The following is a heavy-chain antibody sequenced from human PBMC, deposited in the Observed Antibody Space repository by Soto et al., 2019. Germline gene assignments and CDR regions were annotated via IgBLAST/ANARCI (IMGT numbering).Heavy chain of an antibody. D-gene: IGHD6-19*01. CDR3: ARGGEYSSGWYPGRAAYYYGMDV. CDR1: GGSISSSSYY. CDR2: IYYSGST. Sequence: PSETLSLTCTVSGGSISSSSYYWGWIRQPPGKGLEWIGGIYYSGSTYYNPSLKSRVTISVDTSKNQFSLKLSSVTAADTAVYYCARGGEYSSGWYPGRAAYYYGMDVWGQGTTVTVSS. V-gene: IGHV4-39*01. J-gene: IGHJ6*02.